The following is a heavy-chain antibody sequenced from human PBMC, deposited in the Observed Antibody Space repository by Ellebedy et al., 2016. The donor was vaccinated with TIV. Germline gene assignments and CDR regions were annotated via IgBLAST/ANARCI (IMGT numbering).Heavy chain of an antibody. V-gene: IGHV3-43*02. J-gene: IGHJ6*02. CDR2: ITRDGTST. CDR1: GFTFADFA. D-gene: IGHD1-26*01. CDR3: AKDQIGATSRDPFYGMDV. Sequence: PGGSLRLSCAASGFTFADFAMHRVRQVPGKGLEWVSVITRDGTSTYYADSVKGRFTISRDNSKNSLYLQMNSLRSEDTAFYYCAKDQIGATSRDPFYGMDVWGPGTTVTVSS.